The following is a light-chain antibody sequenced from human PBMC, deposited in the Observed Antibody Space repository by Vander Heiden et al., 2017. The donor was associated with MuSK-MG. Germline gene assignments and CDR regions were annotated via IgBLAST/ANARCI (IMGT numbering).Light chain of an antibody. V-gene: IGLV2-8*01. J-gene: IGLJ1*01. CDR2: EVN. CDR1: SSDVGGNKY. CDR3: GSYADDNTYV. Sequence: QSVLTQPPPASGSPGQSVTISCPGTSSDVGGNKYVSWYQQHPGKVPKVIIYEVNKRPSGVPGAFSGSKSGNTASLTVSGHQAEEEADYYCGSYADDNTYVFGTGTKVTVL.